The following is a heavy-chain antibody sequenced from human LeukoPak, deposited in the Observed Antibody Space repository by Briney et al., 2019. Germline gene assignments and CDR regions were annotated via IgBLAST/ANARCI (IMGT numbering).Heavy chain of an antibody. CDR1: GFTFGNYW. J-gene: IGHJ4*02. CDR2: IKKDGSQK. V-gene: IGHV3-7*01. Sequence: GGSLRLSCVASGFTFGNYWMSWVRQAPGKVLEWVANIKKDGSQKYYMDSVKGRFTISRDNTKNSLFLQMNSLTAEDTGVYYCAGFSELFWVSGVDYWGQGTLVTVSS. D-gene: IGHD3-9*01. CDR3: AGFSELFWVSGVDY.